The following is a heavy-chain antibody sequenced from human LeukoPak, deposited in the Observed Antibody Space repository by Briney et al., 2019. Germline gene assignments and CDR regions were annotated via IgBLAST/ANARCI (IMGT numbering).Heavy chain of an antibody. Sequence: SETLSLTCTVSGGSISSYYWSWIRQPPGKGLEWIGYIYHSGSTNYNPSLKSRVTISVDTSKNQFSLKLSSVTAADTAVYYCARYIAVAASRDYMDVWGKGTTVTVSS. J-gene: IGHJ6*03. D-gene: IGHD6-19*01. V-gene: IGHV4-59*01. CDR3: ARYIAVAASRDYMDV. CDR2: IYHSGST. CDR1: GGSISSYY.